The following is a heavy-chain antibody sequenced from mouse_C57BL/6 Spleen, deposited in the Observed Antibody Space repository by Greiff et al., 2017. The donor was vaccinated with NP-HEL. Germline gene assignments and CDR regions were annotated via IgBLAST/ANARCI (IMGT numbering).Heavy chain of an antibody. CDR3: ASTVVAYSAMDY. Sequence: QVQLKESGPELVKPGASVKISCKASGYAFSSSWMNWVKQRPGKGLEWIGRIYPGDGDTNYNGKFKGKATLTADKSSSTAYMQLSSLTSEDSAVYFCASTVVAYSAMDYWGQGTSVTVSS. J-gene: IGHJ4*01. CDR2: IYPGDGDT. CDR1: GYAFSSSW. V-gene: IGHV1-82*01. D-gene: IGHD1-1*01.